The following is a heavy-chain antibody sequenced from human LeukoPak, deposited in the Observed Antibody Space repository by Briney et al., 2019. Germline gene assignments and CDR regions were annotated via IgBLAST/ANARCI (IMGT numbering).Heavy chain of an antibody. J-gene: IGHJ6*02. CDR1: GFIFSKSW. CDR2: MNGDGSTK. D-gene: IGHD3-16*01. CDR3: ATYTHWVAGDV. Sequence: GGSLRLSCAASGFIFSKSWMSWVRQAPGEGLEWAANMNGDGSTKDYVASVKGRFTISRDNARQSLYLRMSDLRAEDTAVYYCATYTHWVAGDVWGQGTTVTVSS. V-gene: IGHV3-7*01.